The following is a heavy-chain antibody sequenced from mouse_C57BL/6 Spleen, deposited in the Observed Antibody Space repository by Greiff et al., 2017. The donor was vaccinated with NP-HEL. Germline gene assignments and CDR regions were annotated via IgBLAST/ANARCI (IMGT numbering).Heavy chain of an antibody. CDR2: IYPGSGNT. J-gene: IGHJ1*03. CDR3: ARDGKGYFDV. D-gene: IGHD2-1*01. Sequence: QVQLKQSGPELVKPGASVKISCKASGYSFTSYYIHWVKQRPGQGLEWIGWIYPGSGNTKYNEKFKGKATLTADTSSSTAYMQLSSLTSEDSAVYYCARDGKGYFDVWGTGTTVTVSS. V-gene: IGHV1-66*01. CDR1: GYSFTSYY.